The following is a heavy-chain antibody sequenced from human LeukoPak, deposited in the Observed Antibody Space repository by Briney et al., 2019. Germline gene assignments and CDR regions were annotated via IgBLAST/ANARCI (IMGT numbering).Heavy chain of an antibody. CDR2: INPSGGST. V-gene: IGHV1-46*01. Sequence: ASVKVSCKASGYTFTSYYMHWVRQAPGQGLEWMGIINPSGGSTSYAQKFQGRVTMTRDTSTSTVYMELSSLRSEDTAVYYCARRRYDYVWGSYILDYWGQGTLVTVSS. J-gene: IGHJ4*02. CDR1: GYTFTSYY. D-gene: IGHD3-16*01. CDR3: ARRRYDYVWGSYILDY.